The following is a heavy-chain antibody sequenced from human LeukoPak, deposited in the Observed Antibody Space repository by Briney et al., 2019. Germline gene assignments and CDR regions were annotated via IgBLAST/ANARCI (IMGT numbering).Heavy chain of an antibody. CDR2: IGIDSGNT. V-gene: IGHV3-48*01. D-gene: IGHD1-26*01. J-gene: IGHJ4*02. Sequence: GGSLRLSCTASGFPFIEYSMNWVRQAPGKGLEWISYIGIDSGNTKYADSVRGRFTISADKAKNSLHLQMNSLRVEDTAVYYCARDRGGSYSAIDCWGQGTLVTVSS. CDR1: GFPFIEYS. CDR3: ARDRGGSYSAIDC.